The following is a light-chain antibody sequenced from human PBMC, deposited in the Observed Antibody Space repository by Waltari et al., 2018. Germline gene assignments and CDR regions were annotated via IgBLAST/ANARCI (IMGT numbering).Light chain of an antibody. V-gene: IGLV2-8*01. Sequence: QSALTQPPSASGSPGQSVTISGTGTSSDAGGDNYVSWYPQHPGKAPKLMIYEVSKRPSGVPDRFSGSKSGNTASLTVSGLQAEDEADYYCSSYAGSNNFVFGTGTKVTVL. CDR3: SSYAGSNNFV. CDR2: EVS. J-gene: IGLJ1*01. CDR1: SSDAGGDNY.